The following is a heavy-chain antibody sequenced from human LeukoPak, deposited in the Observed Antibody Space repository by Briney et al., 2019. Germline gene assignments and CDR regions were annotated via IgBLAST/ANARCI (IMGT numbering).Heavy chain of an antibody. J-gene: IGHJ6*04. D-gene: IGHD6-19*01. V-gene: IGHV1-69*13. Sequence: ASVKVSCKASGGTFSSYAISWVRQAPGQGLEWMGGIIPIFGTANYAQKFQGRVTITADESTSTAYMELSSLRSEDAAVYYCAGGLVRRLAAVAGTFEFRYYYYGMDVWGKGTTVTVSS. CDR2: IIPIFGTA. CDR3: AGGLVRRLAAVAGTFEFRYYYYGMDV. CDR1: GGTFSSYA.